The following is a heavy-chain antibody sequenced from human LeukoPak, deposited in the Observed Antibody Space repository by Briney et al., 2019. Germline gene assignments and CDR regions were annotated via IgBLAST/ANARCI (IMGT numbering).Heavy chain of an antibody. Sequence: GGSLRLSCAASGFTFSNSWMHWVRQAPGKGLVWVSRIDADGTNTHYADSVKGRFSISRDNAKNTLYLQMNSLRAEDTAEYYCARDNYHTFWGQGTMVTVSS. V-gene: IGHV3-74*01. CDR2: IDADGTNT. CDR1: GFTFSNSW. CDR3: ARDNYHTF. D-gene: IGHD5-24*01. J-gene: IGHJ3*01.